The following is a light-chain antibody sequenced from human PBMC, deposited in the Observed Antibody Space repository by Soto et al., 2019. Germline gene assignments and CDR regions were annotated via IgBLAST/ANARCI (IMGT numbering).Light chain of an antibody. CDR1: QSISKW. CDR2: DAS. CDR3: HQYHSYPPT. V-gene: IGKV1-5*01. Sequence: DIQMTQSPSTLSASVGDRATITCRASQSISKWVGWYKQKRGRAPKLLIFDASSMDSGVPSRFSGSRSETEFTLTISGLQPDDFATYYCHQYHSYPPTFGGGTKVEIK. J-gene: IGKJ4*01.